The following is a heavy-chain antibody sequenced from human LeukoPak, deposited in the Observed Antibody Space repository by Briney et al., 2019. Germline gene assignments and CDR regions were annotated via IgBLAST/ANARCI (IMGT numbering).Heavy chain of an antibody. CDR3: ARGYSSPVPNFDY. V-gene: IGHV1-2*02. CDR2: INTYSGGT. J-gene: IGHJ4*02. CDR1: GYTFTGYY. D-gene: IGHD6-13*01. Sequence: GASVKVSCKASGYTFTGYYMHWVRQAPGQGLEWMGWINTYSGGTNYAQKFQGRVTMTRDTSITTAYMELPSLTSDDTAVYYCARGYSSPVPNFDYWGQGTLVTVSS.